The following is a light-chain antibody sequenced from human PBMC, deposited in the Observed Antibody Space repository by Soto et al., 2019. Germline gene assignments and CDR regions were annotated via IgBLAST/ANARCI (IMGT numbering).Light chain of an antibody. V-gene: IGKV1-17*01. CDR3: QQYNAYYS. Sequence: DIQMTQSPSSLSASVGDRVTITCRASQGIRNDLGWYQQKPGKAPKVLIYDASTLESGVPLRFSGSGSGTEFTLTISSLQPEDFVTYYCQQYNAYYSFGQGTKVDIK. CDR1: QGIRND. J-gene: IGKJ2*03. CDR2: DAS.